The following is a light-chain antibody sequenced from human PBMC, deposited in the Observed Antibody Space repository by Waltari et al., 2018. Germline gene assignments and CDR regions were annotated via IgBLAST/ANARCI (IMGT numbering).Light chain of an antibody. V-gene: IGKV4-1*01. CDR1: QTLLYSSNNKNY. CDR2: WAS. CDR3: QQYYSTPPT. J-gene: IGKJ5*01. Sequence: DIVMTQSPDSLAVSLGERATINCKSSQTLLYSSNNKNYLALYQQKPGQPPKRLIYWASARESGVPDRCSGSGSGTDFTLTISSLQAEDVAVYYCQQYYSTPPTFGQGTRLEIK.